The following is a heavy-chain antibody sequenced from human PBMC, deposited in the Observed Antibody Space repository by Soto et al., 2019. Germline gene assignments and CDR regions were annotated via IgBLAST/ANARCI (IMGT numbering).Heavy chain of an antibody. V-gene: IGHV1-69*02. J-gene: IGHJ6*03. CDR1: GGTFSSYT. D-gene: IGHD4-17*01. CDR3: ARVHDYGNYGGETYYMDV. CDR2: IIPILGIA. Sequence: SVKVSCKASGGTFSSYTISWVRQAPGQGLEWMGRIIPILGIANYAQKFQGRVTITADKSTSTAYMELSSLRSEDTAVYYCARVHDYGNYGGETYYMDVWGKGTTVTVSS.